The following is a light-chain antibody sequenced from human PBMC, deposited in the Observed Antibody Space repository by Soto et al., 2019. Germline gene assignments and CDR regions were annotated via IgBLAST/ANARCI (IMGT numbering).Light chain of an antibody. V-gene: IGLV2-8*01. J-gene: IGLJ2*01. Sequence: QSALTQAPSASGSPGQSVTIPCTGTSTDVGDYKYVFWYQQHPGKAPKLLIYEVNKRPSGVPDRFSGSKSGNTASLTVSGLQAEDEADYYCSSLAGGTLVFGGGTKVTVL. CDR3: SSLAGGTLV. CDR1: STDVGDYKY. CDR2: EVN.